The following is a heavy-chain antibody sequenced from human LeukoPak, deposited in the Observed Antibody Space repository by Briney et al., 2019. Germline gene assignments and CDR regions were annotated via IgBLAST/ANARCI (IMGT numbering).Heavy chain of an antibody. D-gene: IGHD3-22*01. J-gene: IGHJ4*02. CDR2: ISSSGGDGST. Sequence: PGGSLRLSCAASGFTFSSYGMSWVRQAPGKGLEWVSGISSSGGDGSTYYADSVKGRFTISRDNSKNTLYLQMNSLRAEDTAVYYCAKYSHDSSGSYDYWGQGTLVTVSS. V-gene: IGHV3-23*01. CDR3: AKYSHDSSGSYDY. CDR1: GFTFSSYG.